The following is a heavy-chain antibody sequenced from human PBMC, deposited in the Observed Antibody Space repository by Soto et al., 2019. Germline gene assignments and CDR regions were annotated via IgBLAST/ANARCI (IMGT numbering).Heavy chain of an antibody. CDR1: GGSISSGGYS. D-gene: IGHD1-7*01. Sequence: SETLSLTCAVSGGSISSGGYSWSWIRQPPGKGLEWIGYIYHSGSTYYNPSLKSRVTISVDRSKNQFSLKLSSVTAADTAVYYCARSHRRNYHLGDNWFDPWGQGTLVTVSS. CDR3: ARSHRRNYHLGDNWFDP. CDR2: IYHSGST. J-gene: IGHJ5*02. V-gene: IGHV4-30-2*01.